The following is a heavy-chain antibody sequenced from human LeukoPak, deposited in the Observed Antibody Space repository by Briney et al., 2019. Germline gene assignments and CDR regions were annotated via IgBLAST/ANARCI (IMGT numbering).Heavy chain of an antibody. V-gene: IGHV3-30*18. CDR2: ISYDGSHK. D-gene: IGHD4-17*01. Sequence: PGGSLRLSCAASGFNLSTYSMNWVRQAPGKGLEWVAVISYDGSHKYYADSVKGRFSISRDNSKNTLYLQMNSLRADDTAVYYCAKGARGDTVTSIVGLNWFDPWGQGTLVTVSS. J-gene: IGHJ5*02. CDR3: AKGARGDTVTSIVGLNWFDP. CDR1: GFNLSTYS.